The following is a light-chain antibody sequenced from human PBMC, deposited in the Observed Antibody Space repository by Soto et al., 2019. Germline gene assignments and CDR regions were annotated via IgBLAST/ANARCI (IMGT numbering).Light chain of an antibody. Sequence: QSALTQPASVSGSPGQSITISCTGTSSDVGSYNLVSWYQQHPDKAPKLMIYQASKRPSGISNRFSGSKFGNTSSLTISGLQAEDEADYYCSAYAGSRIPVVFGGGTKLTVL. J-gene: IGLJ2*01. CDR3: SAYAGSRIPVV. CDR1: SSDVGSYNL. CDR2: QAS. V-gene: IGLV2-23*01.